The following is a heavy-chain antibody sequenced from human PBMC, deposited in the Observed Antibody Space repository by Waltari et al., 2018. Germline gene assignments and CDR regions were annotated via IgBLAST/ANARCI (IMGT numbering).Heavy chain of an antibody. V-gene: IGHV4-59*01. CDR2: IYYSGST. Sequence: QVQLQESGPGLVKPSETLSLTCTVSGGSISSYYWSWIRQPPGKGLEWIGYIYYSGSTNYNPSLKSRVTISVDTSKNQFSLKLSSVTAADTAVYYCARDRRIDSGAFDIWGQGTMVTVSS. D-gene: IGHD1-26*01. J-gene: IGHJ3*02. CDR1: GGSISSYY. CDR3: ARDRRIDSGAFDI.